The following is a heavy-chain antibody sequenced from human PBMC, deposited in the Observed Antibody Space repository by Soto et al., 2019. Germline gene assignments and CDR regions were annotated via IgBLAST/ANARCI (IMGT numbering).Heavy chain of an antibody. CDR1: GFTFSSYA. CDR3: AKGEGWSPDLFDY. CDR2: ISGSGGST. V-gene: IGHV3-23*01. J-gene: IGHJ4*02. Sequence: EVQLLESGGGLVQPGGSLRLSCAASGFTFSSYAMSWVRQAPGKGLEWVSAISGSGGSTYYADSVKGRFTISRDNSKNTLYLQMNSLRAEDTAEYYCAKGEGWSPDLFDYWGQGTLVTVSS.